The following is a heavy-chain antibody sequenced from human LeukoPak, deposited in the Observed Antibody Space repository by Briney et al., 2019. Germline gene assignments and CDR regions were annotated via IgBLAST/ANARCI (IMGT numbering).Heavy chain of an antibody. CDR1: GGSFSGYY. Sequence: SETLSLTCAVYGGSFSGYYWSWIRQPPGKGLEWIGEINHSGSTNYNPSLKSRVTISVDTSKNQFSLKLSSVTAADTAVYYCARGVNRDGYNSSYYFDYWGQGTLVTVSS. J-gene: IGHJ4*02. D-gene: IGHD5-24*01. CDR2: INHSGST. CDR3: ARGVNRDGYNSSYYFDY. V-gene: IGHV4-34*01.